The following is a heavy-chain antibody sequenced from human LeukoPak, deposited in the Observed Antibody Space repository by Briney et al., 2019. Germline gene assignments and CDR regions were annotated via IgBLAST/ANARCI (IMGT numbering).Heavy chain of an antibody. CDR2: INPSGGST. J-gene: IGHJ5*02. CDR3: ARAPKRAMASNWFDP. V-gene: IGHV1-46*01. D-gene: IGHD5-18*01. CDR1: GGTFSSYA. Sequence: ASVKVSCKASGGTFSSYAISWVRQAPGQGLEWMGIINPSGGSTSYAQKFQGRVTMTRDMSTSTVYMELSSLRSEDTAVYYCARAPKRAMASNWFDPWGQGTLVTVSS.